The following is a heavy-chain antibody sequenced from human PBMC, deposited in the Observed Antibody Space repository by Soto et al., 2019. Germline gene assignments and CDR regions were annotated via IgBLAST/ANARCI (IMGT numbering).Heavy chain of an antibody. D-gene: IGHD3-3*01. CDR3: ARGRGTFWSGYYSFAFDI. CDR1: GYTFTSYA. Sequence: ASVKVSCKASGYTFTSYAMHWVRQAPGQRLEWMGWINAGNGNTKYSQKFQGRVTITRDTSASTAYMELSSLRSEDTAVYYCARGRGTFWSGYYSFAFDICGQGTMVTVSS. V-gene: IGHV1-3*01. J-gene: IGHJ3*02. CDR2: INAGNGNT.